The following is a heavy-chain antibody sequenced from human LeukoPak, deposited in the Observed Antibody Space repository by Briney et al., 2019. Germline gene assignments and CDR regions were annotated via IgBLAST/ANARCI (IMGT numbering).Heavy chain of an antibody. V-gene: IGHV3-9*01. J-gene: IGHJ4*02. Sequence: PGGSLRLSCAASGFTFSSYAMSWVRQAPGKGLEWVAGVTWNSDNIDYAESVRGRFTISRDNAKNSLYLEMNSLRLEDTALYYCVKESEDSSGWATRYYFDYWGQGSLVTVS. D-gene: IGHD6-19*01. CDR1: GFTFSSYA. CDR3: VKESEDSSGWATRYYFDY. CDR2: VTWNSDNI.